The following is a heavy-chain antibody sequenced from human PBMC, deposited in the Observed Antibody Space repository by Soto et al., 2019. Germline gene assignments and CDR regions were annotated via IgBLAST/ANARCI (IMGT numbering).Heavy chain of an antibody. CDR2: ISGSGGST. CDR1: GFTFSSYA. CDR3: AKDLNDYVWGSYPNFDY. D-gene: IGHD3-16*02. J-gene: IGHJ4*01. Sequence: EVQLLESGGGLVQPGGSLRLSCAASGFTFSSYAMSWVRQAPGKGLEWVSAISGSGGSTYYADSVKGRFTISRDNSKNTLYLQMNSLRAEDTAVYYCAKDLNDYVWGSYPNFDYWGHGTLVTVSS. V-gene: IGHV3-23*01.